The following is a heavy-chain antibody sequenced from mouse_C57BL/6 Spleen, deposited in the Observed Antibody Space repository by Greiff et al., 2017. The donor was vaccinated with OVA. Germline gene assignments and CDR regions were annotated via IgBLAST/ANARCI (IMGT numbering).Heavy chain of an antibody. CDR2: IYPGDGDT. CDR1: GYAFSSSW. V-gene: IGHV1-82*01. J-gene: IGHJ2*01. CDR3: ARGGGPY. Sequence: QVQLQQSGPELVKPGASVKISCKASGYAFSSSWMNWVKQRPGKGLEWIGRIYPGDGDTNYNGKFKGKATLTADKSSSTAYMQRSSLTSEDSAVYFCARGGGPYWGQGTTLTVSS.